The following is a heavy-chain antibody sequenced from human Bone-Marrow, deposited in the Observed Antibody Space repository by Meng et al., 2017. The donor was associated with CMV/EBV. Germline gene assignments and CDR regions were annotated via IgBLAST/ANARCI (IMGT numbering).Heavy chain of an antibody. D-gene: IGHD3-3*01. CDR1: GYTFTSYG. J-gene: IGHJ6*02. CDR3: ARASRRDRDFWRGYYTWEPHYYGMDV. CDR2: ISAYNGNT. Sequence: ASVKVSCKASGYTFTSYGISWVRQAPGQGLEWMGWISAYNGNTNYAQKLKGRVTMTTDTSTSTAYMELRSLRSDDTAVYYCARASRRDRDFWRGYYTWEPHYYGMDVWGQGTTVTVSS. V-gene: IGHV1-18*01.